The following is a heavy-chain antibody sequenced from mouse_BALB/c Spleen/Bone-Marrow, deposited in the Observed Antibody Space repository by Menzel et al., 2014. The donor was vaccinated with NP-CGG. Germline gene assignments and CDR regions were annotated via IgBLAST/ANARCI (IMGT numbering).Heavy chain of an antibody. CDR2: ITDDGGST. Sequence: EVKLMESGGGLVQPGGSLKLSCVVSGITFRSNTMSWIRQTPEKRLEWVAYITDDGGSTYYPDIVKGRFTISRDNAKNALYRQMSSLKSEDTAMYYCARPRYPFYVMDSWGQGTSVSISS. CDR1: GITFRSNT. V-gene: IGHV5-12-2*01. J-gene: IGHJ4*01. CDR3: ARPRYPFYVMDS. D-gene: IGHD2-14*01.